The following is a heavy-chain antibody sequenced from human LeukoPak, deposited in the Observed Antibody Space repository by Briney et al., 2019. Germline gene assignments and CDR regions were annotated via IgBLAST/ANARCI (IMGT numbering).Heavy chain of an antibody. V-gene: IGHV1-2*02. CDR2: INLNSGGT. CDR1: GYTFTGYY. CDR3: ARADYYDSSGYYY. D-gene: IGHD3-22*01. J-gene: IGHJ4*02. Sequence: ASVKVSCKASGYTFTGYYMHWVRQAPGQGLEWMGWINLNSGGTNYAQKFQGRVTMTRDTSISTAYMELSRLRSDDTAVYYCARADYYDSSGYYYWGQGTLVTVSS.